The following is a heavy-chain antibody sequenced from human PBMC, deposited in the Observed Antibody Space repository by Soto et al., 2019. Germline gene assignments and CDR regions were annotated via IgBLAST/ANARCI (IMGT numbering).Heavy chain of an antibody. CDR1: GYSFTSYW. CDR2: IYPGDSDT. V-gene: IGHV5-51*01. D-gene: IGHD2-2*01. J-gene: IGHJ3*02. CDR3: ARLLGYCSSTSCYAVAFDI. Sequence: PGESLKISCKGSGYSFTSYWIGWVRQMPGKGLEWMGIIYPGDSDTRDSPSFQGQVTISADKSISTAYLQWSSLKASDTAMYYCARLLGYCSSTSCYAVAFDIWGQGTMVTVSS.